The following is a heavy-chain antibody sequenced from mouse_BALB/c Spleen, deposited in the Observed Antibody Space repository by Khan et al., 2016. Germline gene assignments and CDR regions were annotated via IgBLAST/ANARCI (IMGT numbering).Heavy chain of an antibody. CDR1: GYTFTSYT. D-gene: IGHD2-1*01. CDR2: INPSSGYT. Sequence: QVQLQQSGAELARPGASVKMSCKASGYTFTSYTMHWVKQRPGQGLEWIAYINPSSGYTNYNQKFRDKTTVTAAKSSSMAYMHLSSLTSEDSAVYYCARSGNYERSAMDYWGQGASVTVSS. J-gene: IGHJ4*01. V-gene: IGHV1-4*01. CDR3: ARSGNYERSAMDY.